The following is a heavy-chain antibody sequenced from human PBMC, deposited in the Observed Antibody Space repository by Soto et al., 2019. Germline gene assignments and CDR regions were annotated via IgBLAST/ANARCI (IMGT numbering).Heavy chain of an antibody. V-gene: IGHV3-23*01. J-gene: IGHJ4*02. Sequence: GGSLRLSCAASGLTFNNYAMSWVRQAPGKGLEWVSAISGSGGSTYYADSVKGRFTISRDNSKNTLYLQMNSLRAEDTAVYYCAKVKDIVVVVAATHFDYWGQGTLVTVSS. D-gene: IGHD2-15*01. CDR1: GLTFNNYA. CDR3: AKVKDIVVVVAATHFDY. CDR2: ISGSGGST.